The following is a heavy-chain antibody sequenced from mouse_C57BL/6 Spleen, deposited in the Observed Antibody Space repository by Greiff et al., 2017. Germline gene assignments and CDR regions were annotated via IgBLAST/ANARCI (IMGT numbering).Heavy chain of an antibody. CDR2: SRNKANDYTT. CDR3: ARENYYGSLDY. V-gene: IGHV7-1*01. J-gene: IGHJ2*01. D-gene: IGHD1-1*01. CDR1: GFTFSDFY. Sequence: EVQGVESGGGLVQSGRSLRLSCATSGFTFSDFYMEWVRQAPGKGLEWIAASRNKANDYTTEYSASVKGRFIVSRDTSQSILYLQMNALRAEDTAIYYCARENYYGSLDYWGQGTTLTVSS.